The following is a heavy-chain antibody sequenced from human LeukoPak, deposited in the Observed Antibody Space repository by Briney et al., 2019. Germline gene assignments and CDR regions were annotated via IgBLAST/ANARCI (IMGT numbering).Heavy chain of an antibody. Sequence: GGSLRLSCAASGFTVSDNYMSWVRQAPGRGLEWVSVIYSGGSTYYADSVKRRFTISRDNSKNTLYLQMNSLRTEDTALYYCARGGGYSKYYFDYWGQGTLVTVSS. CDR2: IYSGGST. V-gene: IGHV3-66*02. CDR1: GFTVSDNY. J-gene: IGHJ4*02. D-gene: IGHD6-13*01. CDR3: ARGGGYSKYYFDY.